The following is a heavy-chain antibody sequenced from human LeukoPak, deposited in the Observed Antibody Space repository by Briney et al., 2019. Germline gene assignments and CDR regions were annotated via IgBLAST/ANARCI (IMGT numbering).Heavy chain of an antibody. J-gene: IGHJ4*02. V-gene: IGHV3-23*01. CDR1: GLTFGSYT. CDR3: AKDTGMFSVVPAAPFDY. Sequence: GGSLRLSCTASGLTFGSYTMSWVRQAPGKGLEWVSGITATGSRTYYADSVKGRFTISRDSSKNTLYLQLNSLRADDTAVYYCAKDTGMFSVVPAAPFDYWGQGTLVTVSS. CDR2: ITATGSRT. D-gene: IGHD2-2*01.